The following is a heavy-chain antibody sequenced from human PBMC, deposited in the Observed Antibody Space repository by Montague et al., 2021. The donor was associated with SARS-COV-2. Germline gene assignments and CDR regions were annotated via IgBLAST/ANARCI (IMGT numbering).Heavy chain of an antibody. V-gene: IGHV3-21*01. D-gene: IGHD3-10*01. CDR2: ISSSSSYI. Sequence: SLRLSCAASGFTFSSYSMNWVRQAPGKGLEWVSSISSSSSYIYYADSVKGRFTISRDNAKNSLYLQMNSLRAEDTAVYYCARDTWFGELFRGGGMDVWGQGTTVTVSS. J-gene: IGHJ6*02. CDR3: ARDTWFGELFRGGGMDV. CDR1: GFTFSSYS.